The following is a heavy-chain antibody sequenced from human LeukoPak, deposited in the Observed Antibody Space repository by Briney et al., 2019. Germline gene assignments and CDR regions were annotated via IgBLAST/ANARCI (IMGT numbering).Heavy chain of an antibody. CDR1: GYTFTSYA. J-gene: IGHJ6*02. CDR3: ARDLGLVGATDYYGMDV. D-gene: IGHD1-26*01. V-gene: IGHV1-69*13. CDR2: IIPIFGTA. Sequence: GASVKVSCKASGYTFTSYAISWVRQAPGQGLEWMGGIIPIFGTANYAQKFQGRVTITADESTSTAYMELSSLRSEDTAVYYCARDLGLVGATDYYGMDVWGQGTTVTVSS.